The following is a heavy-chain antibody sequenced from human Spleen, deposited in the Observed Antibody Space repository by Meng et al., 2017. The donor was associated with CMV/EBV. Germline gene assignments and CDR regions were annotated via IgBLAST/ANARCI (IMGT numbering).Heavy chain of an antibody. CDR1: GGPISSHY. CDR3: ARDNDFRNYYYAMDV. V-gene: IGHV4-59*11. D-gene: IGHD3-3*01. CDR2: IYYSGST. J-gene: IGHJ6*02. Sequence: GPLRLSCSVSGGPISSHYWTWIRQSPGKGLEWIGYIYYSGSTKYNPSLKSRVTISMDTSKNQFSLKLRSVTAADTAVYYCARDNDFRNYYYAMDVWGQGTTVTVSS.